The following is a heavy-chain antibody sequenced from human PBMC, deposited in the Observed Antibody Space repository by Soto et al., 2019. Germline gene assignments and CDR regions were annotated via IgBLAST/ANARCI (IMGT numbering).Heavy chain of an antibody. CDR2: IYYSGSN. CDR3: ARAFQGGMDV. CDR1: GGSISSYY. V-gene: IGHV4-59*01. Sequence: QVQLQESGPGLVKPSETLSLTCTVSGGSISSYYWSWIRQPPGKGLEWIGYIYYSGSNNYNPSLKSRVTISVDTSKNQFSLKLSSVTAADTAVYYCARAFQGGMDVWGQGTTVTVSS. J-gene: IGHJ6*02.